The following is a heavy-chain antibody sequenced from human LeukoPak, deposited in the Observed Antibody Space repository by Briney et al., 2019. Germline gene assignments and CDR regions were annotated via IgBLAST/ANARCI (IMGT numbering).Heavy chain of an antibody. CDR2: IIPIFGTA. Sequence: SVKVSCKASGGTFSSYAISWVRQAPGQGLEWMGGIIPIFGTANYAQKFQGRVTIPADESTSTAYMELSSLRSEDTAVYYCARGTAAVNFPFDYWGQGTLVTVSS. CDR3: ARGTAAVNFPFDY. D-gene: IGHD6-13*01. J-gene: IGHJ4*02. CDR1: GGTFSSYA. V-gene: IGHV1-69*01.